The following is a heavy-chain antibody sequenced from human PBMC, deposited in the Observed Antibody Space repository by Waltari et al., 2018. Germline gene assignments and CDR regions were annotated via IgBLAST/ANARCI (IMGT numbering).Heavy chain of an antibody. CDR1: GYSISSGYY. CDR3: ARADYYGSGSPIDY. Sequence: QVQLQESGPGLVKPSETLSLTCAVSGYSISSGYYWGWLRQPPGKGLEWIGSIYHSGSTYYNPSLKSRVTISVDTYKNQFSLKLSSVTAADTAVYYCARADYYGSGSPIDYWGQGTLVTVSS. V-gene: IGHV4-38-2*01. CDR2: IYHSGST. D-gene: IGHD3-10*01. J-gene: IGHJ4*02.